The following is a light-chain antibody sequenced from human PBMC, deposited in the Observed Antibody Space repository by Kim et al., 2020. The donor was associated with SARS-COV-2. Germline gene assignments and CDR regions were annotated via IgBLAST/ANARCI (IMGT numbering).Light chain of an antibody. Sequence: SASPGERATLSCRARQSRTSNVAWYQQTPVQPPRLLIYDAAARATGVPARFSGSGSGKQFTLTSSSLQSEDFALYYCQQYDYWWTFGQGTKVDIK. CDR2: DAA. J-gene: IGKJ1*01. V-gene: IGKV3-15*01. CDR1: QSRTSN. CDR3: QQYDYWWT.